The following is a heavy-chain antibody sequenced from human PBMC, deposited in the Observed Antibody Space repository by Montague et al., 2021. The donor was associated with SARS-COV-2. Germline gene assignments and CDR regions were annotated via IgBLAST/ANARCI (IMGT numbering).Heavy chain of an antibody. Sequence: SETLSLTCSVSGGSISSYYWSWIRQSPGKGLEWIGNIFQSGITXXXPSXRGRVTISVDMSKNQFSLQLNSVTAADSAVYYCARTEYNWNDWFDPWGQGTLVTVSS. J-gene: IGHJ5*02. CDR1: GGSISSYY. V-gene: IGHV4-59*13. CDR3: ARTEYNWNDWFDP. CDR2: IFQSGIT. D-gene: IGHD1-20*01.